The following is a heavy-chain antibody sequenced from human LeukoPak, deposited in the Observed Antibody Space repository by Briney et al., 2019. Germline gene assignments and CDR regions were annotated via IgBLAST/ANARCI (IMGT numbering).Heavy chain of an antibody. V-gene: IGHV3-23*01. CDR2: ISGSGGST. CDR1: GFTFNNYA. CDR3: AKAFHYYDTSGYHYFDY. Sequence: GGSLRLSCAASGFTFNNYAMSWVRQAPGKGLEWVSTISGSGGSTYYADSVKGRFTISRDNSKNTLYLQMNSLRAEDTAVYYCAKAFHYYDTSGYHYFDYWGQGTLVTVSS. D-gene: IGHD3-22*01. J-gene: IGHJ4*02.